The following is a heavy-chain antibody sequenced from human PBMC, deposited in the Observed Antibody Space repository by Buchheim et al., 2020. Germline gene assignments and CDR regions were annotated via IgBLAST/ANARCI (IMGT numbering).Heavy chain of an antibody. V-gene: IGHV3-7*03. J-gene: IGHJ5*02. CDR2: IKEDGSEK. CDR3: AREGSRQQLLYP. D-gene: IGHD2-2*01. Sequence: EVQLVESGGGLVQPGGSLRLSCAASGLTFSTYWLSWVRQAPGKGLEWVANIKEDGSEKYYVDSVKGRFTISRANATNSMSLQMNSLRAEDTAVYYCAREGSRQQLLYPWGQGTL. CDR1: GLTFSTYW.